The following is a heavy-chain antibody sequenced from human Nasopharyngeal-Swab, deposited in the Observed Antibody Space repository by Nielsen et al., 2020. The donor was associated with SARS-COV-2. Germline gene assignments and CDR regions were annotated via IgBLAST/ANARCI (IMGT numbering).Heavy chain of an antibody. CDR3: ARDGLDYDFWSAYFMDV. Sequence: GESLKISCAASGFTFITYNMNWVRQAPGKGLEWVSSISSSSTYIYYADSVKGRFTISRDSAKNLLYLQMNSLRAEDTAVYYCARDGLDYDFWSAYFMDVWGQGTTVTVSS. CDR1: GFTFITYN. V-gene: IGHV3-21*01. CDR2: ISSSSTYI. J-gene: IGHJ6*02. D-gene: IGHD3-3*01.